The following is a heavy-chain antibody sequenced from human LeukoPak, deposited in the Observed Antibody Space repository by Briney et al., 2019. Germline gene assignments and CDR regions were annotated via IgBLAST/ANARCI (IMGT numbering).Heavy chain of an antibody. CDR2: IYYSGST. Sequence: SETLSLTCTVSGGSISSYYWSWIRQPPGKGLEWIGYIYYSGSTNYNPSLKSRVTISVDTSKNQFSLKLCSVTAADTAVYYCARHLSHHYDILTGYYNAFDYWGQGTLVTVSS. D-gene: IGHD3-9*01. V-gene: IGHV4-59*08. CDR3: ARHLSHHYDILTGYYNAFDY. CDR1: GGSISSYY. J-gene: IGHJ4*02.